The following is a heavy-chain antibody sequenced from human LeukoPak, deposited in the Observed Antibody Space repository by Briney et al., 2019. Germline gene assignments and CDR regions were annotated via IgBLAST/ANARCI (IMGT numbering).Heavy chain of an antibody. V-gene: IGHV1-2*02. Sequence: ASVKVSWKASGYIFTDYYMHWVRQAPGQGLEWMGWINPNSGGTNYAQKFQGRVTMTRDTSISTAYMELSRLRSDDTAVYYCARTRITMIVVVTRFDYWGQGTLVTVSS. CDR3: ARTRITMIVVVTRFDY. D-gene: IGHD3-22*01. J-gene: IGHJ4*02. CDR1: GYIFTDYY. CDR2: INPNSGGT.